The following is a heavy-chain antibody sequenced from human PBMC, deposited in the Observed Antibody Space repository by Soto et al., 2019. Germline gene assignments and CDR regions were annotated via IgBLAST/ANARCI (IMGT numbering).Heavy chain of an antibody. CDR1: GFTFSSYA. D-gene: IGHD6-13*01. V-gene: IGHV3-23*01. Sequence: EVQVLESGGGLVQPGGSLRLSCAASGFTFSSYAMTWVRQAPGKGLEWVSGISGSGGTTYYADSVKGRFTISRDNSKNTVDLQMNSLRAEDTAVYYCAKSGGGFSSSWYDCWGQGTLVTVSS. CDR3: AKSGGGFSSSWYDC. CDR2: ISGSGGTT. J-gene: IGHJ5*01.